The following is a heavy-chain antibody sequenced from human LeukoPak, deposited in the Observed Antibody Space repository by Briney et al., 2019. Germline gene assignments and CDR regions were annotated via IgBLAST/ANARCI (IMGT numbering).Heavy chain of an antibody. CDR3: SRNGLDSTYDI. Sequence: PGGSIRLSCAASGFTFSSYWMHWVRQTPGKPLLSVSYISPDGTTAKYADSVKGRFTISRDNPKNTLYLQLNSLSDEDTAVYYCSRNGLDSTYDIWGQGTMVTVSS. J-gene: IGHJ3*02. D-gene: IGHD3/OR15-3a*01. V-gene: IGHV3-74*01. CDR2: ISPDGTTA. CDR1: GFTFSSYW.